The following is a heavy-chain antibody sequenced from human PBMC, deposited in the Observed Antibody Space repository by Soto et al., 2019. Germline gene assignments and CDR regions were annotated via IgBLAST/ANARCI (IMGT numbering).Heavy chain of an antibody. D-gene: IGHD2-2*01. J-gene: IGHJ3*02. CDR3: ATDIVGVPAANDAFDI. V-gene: IGHV3-30*03. CDR2: ISYDGSNK. CDR1: GFTFSSYG. Sequence: QVQLVESGGGVVQPGRSLRLSCAASGFTFSSYGMHWVRQAPGKGLEWVAVISYDGSNKYYADSVKGRFTISRDNSKNTLYLQMNRLRDEDTAVYDCATDIVGVPAANDAFDIWGQGTMVTVS.